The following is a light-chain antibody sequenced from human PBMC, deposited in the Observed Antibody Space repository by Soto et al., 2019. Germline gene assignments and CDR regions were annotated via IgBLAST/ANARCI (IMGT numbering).Light chain of an antibody. V-gene: IGLV1-40*01. CDR2: GNS. J-gene: IGLJ1*01. CDR1: SSKIGAGYD. Sequence: QSSLTQPPSVSGAPGQRVTISCTGSSSKIGAGYDVHWYQQLPGTAPKLLIYGNSNRPSGVPDRFSGSKSGTSASLAITGLQAEDEADYYCQSYDSSLSGSNYVFGTGTKVTVL. CDR3: QSYDSSLSGSNYV.